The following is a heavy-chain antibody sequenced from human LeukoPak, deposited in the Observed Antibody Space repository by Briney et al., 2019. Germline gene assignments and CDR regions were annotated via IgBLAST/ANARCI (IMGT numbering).Heavy chain of an antibody. CDR2: IDYSGSI. Sequence: SETLSLTCTVSVDYIRNYYGSWIRHPPGKGLECMGYIDYSGSINHNPSLKSRVSISLHPSKRQLSLKINTVTAVDTAVYYCVRDLSGWGSPWFFDLWGGGTLVTVSS. J-gene: IGHJ2*01. CDR3: VRDLSGWGSPWFFDL. V-gene: IGHV4-59*01. D-gene: IGHD3-16*01. CDR1: VDYIRNYY.